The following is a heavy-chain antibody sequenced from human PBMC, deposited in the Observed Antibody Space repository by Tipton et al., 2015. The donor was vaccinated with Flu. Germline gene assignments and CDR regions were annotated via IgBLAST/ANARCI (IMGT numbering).Heavy chain of an antibody. Sequence: TLSLTCTVSGGSISSGSYYWSWIRQPAGKGLEWIGRIYTSGRTNYNPSHKSRVTMSVDTSKNQFSLKLSSMTAADPAVYYCARGQGNSGWRYFDYWGQGTLVTVSS. D-gene: IGHD6-19*01. CDR3: ARGQGNSGWRYFDY. J-gene: IGHJ4*02. V-gene: IGHV4-61*02. CDR2: IYTSGRT. CDR1: GGSISSGSYY.